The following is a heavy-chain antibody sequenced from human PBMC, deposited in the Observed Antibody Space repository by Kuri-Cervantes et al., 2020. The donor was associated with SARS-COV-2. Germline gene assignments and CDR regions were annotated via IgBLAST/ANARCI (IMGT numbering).Heavy chain of an antibody. Sequence: GGSLRLSVVPPGFTFSSYGMHWVRKAPGEGLEWVAVISYDGANKYFADSVKGRFTISRDNSKSTLYLQMNSLRSEDTAVYYCAREGAFDNYYYYYMDVWGKGTTVTVSS. CDR3: AREGAFDNYYYYYMDV. CDR2: ISYDGANK. D-gene: IGHD1-26*01. J-gene: IGHJ6*03. CDR1: GFTFSSYG. V-gene: IGHV3-30*03.